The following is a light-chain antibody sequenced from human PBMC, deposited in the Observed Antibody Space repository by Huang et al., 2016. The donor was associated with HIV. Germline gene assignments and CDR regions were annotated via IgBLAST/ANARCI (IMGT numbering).Light chain of an antibody. CDR1: QSINTY. V-gene: IGKV1-39*01. Sequence: DIQMTQSPSSLSASVGDRVTITCRASQSINTYLNWFQQKPGKAPKVLSSAASTLQSGVPSRFSGGGSGTHFTLTITRLQPEDFATYYCQQTYTGVTFGQGTKVEIK. CDR2: AAS. J-gene: IGKJ1*01. CDR3: QQTYTGVT.